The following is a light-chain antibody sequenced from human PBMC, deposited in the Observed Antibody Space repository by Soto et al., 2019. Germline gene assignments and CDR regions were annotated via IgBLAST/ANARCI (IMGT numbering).Light chain of an antibody. J-gene: IGKJ5*01. CDR3: QQYGTPRSVT. CDR1: QSVDSRF. CDR2: GAS. V-gene: IGKV3-20*01. Sequence: EIVLTQSPGTLSLSPGERATFSCRASQSVDSRFLAWYQEKPGQAPRLLIYGASSRATGIPDTFSGSGSGTDFTLTISKVEPEDFAVYYCQQYGTPRSVTFGQGTRLDI.